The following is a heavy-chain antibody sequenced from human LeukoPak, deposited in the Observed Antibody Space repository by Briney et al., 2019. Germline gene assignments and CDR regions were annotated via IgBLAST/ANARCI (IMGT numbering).Heavy chain of an antibody. V-gene: IGHV1-18*01. CDR2: ISAYNGNT. J-gene: IGHJ4*02. Sequence: ASVKASCKASGYTFTSYGISWVRQAPGQGLEWMGWISAYNGNTNYAQKLQGRVTMTTDTSTSTAYVELRSLRSDDTAVYYCAKEGLIVGAPRNYFGYWGQGTLVTVSS. CDR1: GYTFTSYG. CDR3: AKEGLIVGAPRNYFGY. D-gene: IGHD1-26*01.